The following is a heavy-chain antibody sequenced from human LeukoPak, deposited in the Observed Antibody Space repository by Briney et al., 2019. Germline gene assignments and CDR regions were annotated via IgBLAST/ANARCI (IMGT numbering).Heavy chain of an antibody. Sequence: ASVKVSCKASGYTFTSYAMHWVRQAPGQRLEWMGWINAGNGNTKYSQKFQGRVTITRDTSASTAYMELSSLRSEDTAVYYCAREGGQLWSYYFDYWGQGTLVTVSS. D-gene: IGHD5-18*01. CDR3: AREGGQLWSYYFDY. CDR2: INAGNGNT. V-gene: IGHV1-3*01. CDR1: GYTFTSYA. J-gene: IGHJ4*02.